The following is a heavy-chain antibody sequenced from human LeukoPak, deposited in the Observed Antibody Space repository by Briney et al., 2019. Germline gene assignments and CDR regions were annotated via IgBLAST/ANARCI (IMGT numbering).Heavy chain of an antibody. J-gene: IGHJ3*02. V-gene: IGHV3-21*01. Sequence: PGGSLRLSCAASGFTFSSHSMNWVRQAPGKGLEWVSSISSSSSYIYYADSVKGRFTISRDNAKNSLYLQMNSLRAEDTAVYYCARAAADAFDIWGQGTMVTVSS. CDR1: GFTFSSHS. CDR2: ISSSSSYI. CDR3: ARAAADAFDI. D-gene: IGHD6-13*01.